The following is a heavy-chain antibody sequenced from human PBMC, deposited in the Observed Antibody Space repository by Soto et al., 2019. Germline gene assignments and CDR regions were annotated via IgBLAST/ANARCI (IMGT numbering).Heavy chain of an antibody. CDR3: AGRFGSGPGYGLDV. D-gene: IGHD1-26*01. CDR1: GGTFGSFG. CDR2: IIPVFGTA. V-gene: IGHV1-69*01. Sequence: QVQLVQSGAEVKKPGSSVKVSCKASGGTFGSFGISWVRQAPGQGLEWMGGIIPVFGTAIYAQKFQGRVTITADESTSTAYMELSSLTSEDTAVYYCAGRFGSGPGYGLDVWGQGTTVTVSS. J-gene: IGHJ6*02.